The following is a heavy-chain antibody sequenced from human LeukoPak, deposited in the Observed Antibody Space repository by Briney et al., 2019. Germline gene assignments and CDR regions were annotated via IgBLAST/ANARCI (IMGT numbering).Heavy chain of an antibody. CDR2: ISGSGGST. CDR3: AKDRDDYVWGSYLGAFDI. D-gene: IGHD3-16*01. V-gene: IGHV3-23*01. CDR1: EFTFSSYA. J-gene: IGHJ3*02. Sequence: PGGSLRLSCAASEFTFSSYAMSWVRQAPGKGLEWVSLISGSGGSTYYADSVKGRFTISRDNSKNTLYLQMNSLRAEDTAVFYCAKDRDDYVWGSYLGAFDIWGQGTMVTVSS.